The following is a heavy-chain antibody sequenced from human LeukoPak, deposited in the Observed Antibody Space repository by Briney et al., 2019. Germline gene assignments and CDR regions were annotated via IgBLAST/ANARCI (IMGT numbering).Heavy chain of an antibody. CDR2: IYYSGST. V-gene: IGHV4-59*08. Sequence: SSETLSLTCTVSGGSISSYYWSWIRQPPGKGLEWIGYIYYSGSTNYNPSLKSRVSISVETSKDQFSLKLSSVTAADTAVYYCARPHRDSSGWRDGFDIWGQGTMVTVSS. J-gene: IGHJ3*02. D-gene: IGHD6-19*01. CDR1: GGSISSYY. CDR3: ARPHRDSSGWRDGFDI.